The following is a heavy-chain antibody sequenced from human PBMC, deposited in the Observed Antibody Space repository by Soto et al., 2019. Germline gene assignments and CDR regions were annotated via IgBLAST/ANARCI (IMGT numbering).Heavy chain of an antibody. V-gene: IGHV4-59*01. CDR1: GGSINGYY. Sequence: QVHLQESGPGLVKPSETLSLTCTVSGGSINGYYWNWIRQPPGKGLEWLGYVYFSASTHYNPSLQTRLLLSVYTSKKQFSLMLSSVTAADTAVYFCARQEAVPGTPFDSWGQGTLVSVSS. D-gene: IGHD6-19*01. CDR2: VYFSAST. J-gene: IGHJ4*02. CDR3: ARQEAVPGTPFDS.